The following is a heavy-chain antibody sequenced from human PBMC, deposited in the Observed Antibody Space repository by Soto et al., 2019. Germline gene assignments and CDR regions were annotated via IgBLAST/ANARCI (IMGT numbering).Heavy chain of an antibody. CDR3: ARDQGGTTLYYHGRDV. J-gene: IGHJ6*02. CDR2: ISYDGSNK. Sequence: QVQLVESGGGVVQPGRSLRLSCAASGFTFSSYAMHWVRQAPGKGLEWVALISYDGSNKYYADSVKGRFTISRDNSKNTMYLQMNRLRPEDTAVYHCARDQGGTTLYYHGRDVWGHGTTVTVSS. V-gene: IGHV3-30-3*01. CDR1: GFTFSSYA. D-gene: IGHD4-17*01.